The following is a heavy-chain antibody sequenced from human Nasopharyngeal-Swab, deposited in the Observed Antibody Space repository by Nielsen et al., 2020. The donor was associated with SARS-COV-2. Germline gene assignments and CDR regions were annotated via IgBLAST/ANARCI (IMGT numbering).Heavy chain of an antibody. J-gene: IGHJ6*02. V-gene: IGHV4-4*02. CDR1: GGSISSSNW. Sequence: SETLSLTCAVSGGSISSSNWWSWVRQPPGKGLEWIGEIYHSGSTNYNPSLKSRVTISVDKSKNQFSLTLSSVTAADTAVYYCARTYIVVVPAAMGYYYYGMDVWGQGTTVTVSS. D-gene: IGHD2-2*01. CDR2: IYHSGST. CDR3: ARTYIVVVPAAMGYYYYGMDV.